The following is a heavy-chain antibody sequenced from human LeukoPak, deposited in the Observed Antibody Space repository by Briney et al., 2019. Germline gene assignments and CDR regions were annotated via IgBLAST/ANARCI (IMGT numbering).Heavy chain of an antibody. CDR3: AAILSSIIGWFDP. CDR1: GYTFTSYY. V-gene: IGHV1-46*01. J-gene: IGHJ5*02. CDR2: INPSGGST. D-gene: IGHD3-16*02. Sequence: ASVKVSCKASGYTFTSYYMHWVRQAPGQGLEWMGIINPSGGSTSYAQKFQGRVTMTRDTSTSTVYMELSSLRSEDTAVYYCAAILSSIIGWFDPWGQGTLVTVSS.